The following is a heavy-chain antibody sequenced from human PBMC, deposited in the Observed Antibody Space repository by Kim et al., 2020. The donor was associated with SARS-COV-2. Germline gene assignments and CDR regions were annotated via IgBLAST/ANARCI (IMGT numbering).Heavy chain of an antibody. J-gene: IGHJ4*02. CDR1: GFTFSSYG. CDR2: ISYDGSNK. D-gene: IGHD5-12*01. CDR3: AKDLIVATISEADY. Sequence: GGSLRLSCAASGFTFSSYGMHWVRQAPGKGLEWVAVISYDGSNKYYADSVKGRFTISRDNSKNTLYLQMNSLRAEDTAVYYCAKDLIVATISEADYWGQG. V-gene: IGHV3-30*18.